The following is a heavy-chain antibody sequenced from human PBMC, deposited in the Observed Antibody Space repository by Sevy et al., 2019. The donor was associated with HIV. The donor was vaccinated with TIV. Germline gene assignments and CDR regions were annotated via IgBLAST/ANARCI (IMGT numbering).Heavy chain of an antibody. V-gene: IGHV1-18*01. CDR3: ARALCSCCSCYSLSY. Sequence: ASVKVSCKASGYTFTSYRIYWVRQAPGQGLEWMGWISPFNGDTNYAQKLQGRVTMITDTSTNTAYMEMRSLRSDETAVFFCARALCSCCSCYSLSYWGQGTLVTVSS. CDR1: GYTFTSYR. J-gene: IGHJ4*02. D-gene: IGHD2-15*01. CDR2: ISPFNGDT.